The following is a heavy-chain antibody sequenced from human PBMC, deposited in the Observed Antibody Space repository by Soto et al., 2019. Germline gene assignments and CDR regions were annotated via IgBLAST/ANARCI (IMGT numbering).Heavy chain of an antibody. CDR2: IYYTGST. D-gene: IGHD1-1*01. Sequence: PSEALSLTCIVSDGYVSSANYYCSWIGQPRGNRLERLGYIYYTGSTTYSPPLKSRVTLSVDSSKHQFSLKLKFVTAADTAVYYCARERTGDPTFFDYWGQGLLVT. CDR1: DGYVSSANYY. V-gene: IGHV4-61*01. CDR3: ARERTGDPTFFDY. J-gene: IGHJ4*02.